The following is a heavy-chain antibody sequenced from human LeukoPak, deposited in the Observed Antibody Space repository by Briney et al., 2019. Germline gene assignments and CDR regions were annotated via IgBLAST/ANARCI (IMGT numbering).Heavy chain of an antibody. J-gene: IGHJ3*02. CDR2: IYTSGST. Sequence: SETLSLTCTVSGGSISSYYWSWIRQPAGKGLEWIGRIYTSGSTNYNPSLNSRVTMSVDTSKNQFSLKLSSVTAADTAVYYCARVEGSGWYSLNAFDIWGQGTMVTVSS. V-gene: IGHV4-4*07. CDR3: ARVEGSGWYSLNAFDI. CDR1: GGSISSYY. D-gene: IGHD6-19*01.